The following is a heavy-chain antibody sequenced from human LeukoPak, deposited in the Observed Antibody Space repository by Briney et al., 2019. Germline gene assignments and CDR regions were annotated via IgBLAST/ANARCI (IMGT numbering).Heavy chain of an antibody. J-gene: IGHJ3*02. Sequence: PGGSLRLSCVASGFNYNNYWMQWVRQAPGKGRVWVSCSNNDMSTTNYADFVKGRFTISRDNAKDTLYLQMNSLRVEDTAVYFGARGASEAYGRAVDIWGQGTVVTVSS. V-gene: IGHV3-74*01. CDR3: ARGASEAYGRAVDI. CDR1: GFNYNNYW. CDR2: SNNDMSTT. D-gene: IGHD2-21*01.